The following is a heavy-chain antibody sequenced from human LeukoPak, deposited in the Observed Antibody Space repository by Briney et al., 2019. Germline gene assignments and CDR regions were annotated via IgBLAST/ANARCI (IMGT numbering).Heavy chain of an antibody. D-gene: IGHD3-10*01. CDR3: ASGFGYYFDY. CDR1: GGSISDYY. Sequence: SETLSLTCTVSGGSISDYYWSWIRQPPGKGPEWLGYIYYSGSTNYNPSLKSRVTISVDTSKNQFSLKLNSVTAADTAVYYCASGFGYYFDYWGQGTLVTVSS. CDR2: IYYSGST. V-gene: IGHV4-59*01. J-gene: IGHJ4*02.